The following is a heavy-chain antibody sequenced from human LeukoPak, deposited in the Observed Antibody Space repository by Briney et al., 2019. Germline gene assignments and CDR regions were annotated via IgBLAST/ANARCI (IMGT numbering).Heavy chain of an antibody. CDR3: AKDKGSGSYENYYYGMDV. CDR1: GFTFDDYA. V-gene: IGHV3-9*01. CDR2: ISWNSGSI. D-gene: IGHD3-10*01. J-gene: IGHJ6*02. Sequence: GGSLRLSCAASGFTFDDYAMHWVRHAPGKGLEWVSGISWNSGSIGYADSVKGRFTISRDNAKNSLYLQMNSLRAEDTALYYCAKDKGSGSYENYYYGMDVWGQGTTVTVSS.